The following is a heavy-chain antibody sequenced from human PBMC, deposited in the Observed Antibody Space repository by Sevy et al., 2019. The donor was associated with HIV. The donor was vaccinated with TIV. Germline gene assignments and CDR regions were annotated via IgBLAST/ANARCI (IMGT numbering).Heavy chain of an antibody. CDR2: IKQDGSEK. D-gene: IGHD1-1*01. CDR3: AGTELYYYYGMDV. Sequence: GESLKISCAASGFTFSSYWMSWVRQAPGKGLEWVANIKQDGSEKNYVDSVKGRFTISRDNAKNSLYLQMNSLRAEDTAVYYCAGTELYYYYGMDVWGQGTTVTVSS. CDR1: GFTFSSYW. J-gene: IGHJ6*02. V-gene: IGHV3-7*01.